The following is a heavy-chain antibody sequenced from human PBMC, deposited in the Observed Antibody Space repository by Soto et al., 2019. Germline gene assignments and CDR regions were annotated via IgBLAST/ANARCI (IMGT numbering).Heavy chain of an antibody. Sequence: SETLSLTGTVSGGSISSYYWSWIRQPPGKGLEWIGYIYYSGSTNYNPSLKSRVTISVDTSKNQFSLKLGSVTAADTAVYYWARHIDCSSTSCYAAGVDWFDPWGQGTLVTVSS. D-gene: IGHD2-2*01. CDR1: GGSISSYY. CDR3: ARHIDCSSTSCYAAGVDWFDP. CDR2: IYYSGST. J-gene: IGHJ5*02. V-gene: IGHV4-59*08.